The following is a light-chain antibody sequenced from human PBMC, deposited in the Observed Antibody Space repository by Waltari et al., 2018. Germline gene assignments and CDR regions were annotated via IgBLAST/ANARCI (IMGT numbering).Light chain of an antibody. CDR3: QAWDRGYARV. Sequence: SYELTQPNSVSVAPGQTASLSCSGATLGYKYACWYQQKTGPSPVLVIHQDTKRPSGIPERFSGSNSGNTTTLTISGTQAIDEADYYCQAWDRGYARVFGGGTKLTVL. CDR1: TLGYKY. J-gene: IGLJ2*01. CDR2: QDT. V-gene: IGLV3-1*01.